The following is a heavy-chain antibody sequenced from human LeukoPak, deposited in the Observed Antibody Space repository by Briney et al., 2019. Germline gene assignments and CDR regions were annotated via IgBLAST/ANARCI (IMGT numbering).Heavy chain of an antibody. V-gene: IGHV4-4*07. CDR1: GGSISSYY. J-gene: IGHJ5*02. Sequence: SETLSLTCTVSGGSISSYYWSWIRQPAGKGLEWIGRIFSSGITKHNPSLKSRVTMSVDTSKNQFSLRLSSVTAADTAVYYCARDAPYGDFWFDPWGQGTLVTVSS. D-gene: IGHD4-17*01. CDR3: ARDAPYGDFWFDP. CDR2: IFSSGIT.